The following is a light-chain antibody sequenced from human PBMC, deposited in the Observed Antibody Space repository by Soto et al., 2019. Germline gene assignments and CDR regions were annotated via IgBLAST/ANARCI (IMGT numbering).Light chain of an antibody. CDR1: QRVASD. J-gene: IGKJ1*01. CDR3: QQYLNSLRK. V-gene: IGKV3-20*01. CDR2: DAS. Sequence: VLTQSPGTLSLSPGEGATLSCRASQRVASDLAWYLQKPGQPPRLLIYDASIRATGIPDRISGSGSERDFTLTISRLEPEDAAVYYCQQYLNSLRKSGQGPKVHIK.